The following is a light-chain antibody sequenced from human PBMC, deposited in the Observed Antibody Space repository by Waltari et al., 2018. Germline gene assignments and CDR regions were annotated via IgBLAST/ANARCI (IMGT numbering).Light chain of an antibody. CDR3: QQSNSFPVT. CDR1: QGIASW. Sequence: DIQMSQSPSPVSASVGDRVTITCRASQGIASWLAWYQQKPGQAPKLLIYAASGLQRGVPSRFSGSGSGTDFTLTISSLQPEDFATYYCQQSNSFPVTFGQGTRLEIK. V-gene: IGKV1D-12*01. CDR2: AAS. J-gene: IGKJ5*01.